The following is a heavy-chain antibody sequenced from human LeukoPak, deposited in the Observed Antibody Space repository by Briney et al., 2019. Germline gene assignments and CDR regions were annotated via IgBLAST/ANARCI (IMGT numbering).Heavy chain of an antibody. CDR2: IYYNGIT. CDR3: TRGTVETTAGFE. D-gene: IGHD1-26*01. J-gene: IGHJ4*02. Sequence: SETLSLTCTVSGGSIFSGDYYWNWIRQPPGKGLEWIGYIYYNGITYYNPSLESRVTMSVDTPNNQFSLRLSSVTAADTAVYYCTRGTVETTAGFEWGRGTLVTVSS. V-gene: IGHV4-30-4*01. CDR1: GGSIFSGDYY.